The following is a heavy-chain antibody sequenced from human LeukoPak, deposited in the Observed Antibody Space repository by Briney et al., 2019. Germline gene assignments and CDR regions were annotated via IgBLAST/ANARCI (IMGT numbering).Heavy chain of an antibody. CDR3: ARLPSTYYYDSSGPRYGMDV. Sequence: VASVKVSCKASGYTFTGYYMHWVRQAPGQGLEWMGWINPNSGGTNYAQKFQGRVTMTRDTSISTAYMELSRLRSDDTAVYYCARLPSTYYYDSSGPRYGMDVWGQGTTVTVSS. J-gene: IGHJ6*02. CDR1: GYTFTGYY. V-gene: IGHV1-2*02. CDR2: INPNSGGT. D-gene: IGHD3-22*01.